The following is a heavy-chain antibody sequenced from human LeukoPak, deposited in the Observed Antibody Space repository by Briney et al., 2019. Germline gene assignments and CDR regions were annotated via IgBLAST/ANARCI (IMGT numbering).Heavy chain of an antibody. CDR3: AVYIVAHYGMDV. D-gene: IGHD5-12*01. V-gene: IGHV3-64*01. Sequence: PGGSLRLSCVVSGFTFSSYAMHWVRQAPGKGLEYVSAISSNGGSTYYANSVKGRFTISRDNSKNTLYLQMGSLRVEDTAVYYCAVYIVAHYGMDVWGQGTTVTVSS. CDR1: GFTFSSYA. J-gene: IGHJ6*02. CDR2: ISSNGGST.